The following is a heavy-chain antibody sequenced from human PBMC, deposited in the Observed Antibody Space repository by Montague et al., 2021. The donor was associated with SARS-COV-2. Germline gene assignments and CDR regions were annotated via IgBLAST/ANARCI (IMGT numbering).Heavy chain of an antibody. CDR1: GGSFSDYY. D-gene: IGHD3-16*02. J-gene: IGHJ4*02. CDR3: ARGVRKISLGYFDS. Sequence: SETLSLTCAVYGGSFSDYYWTWIRQAPGKGLEWIGEVDHRGSSSYNPSLQRRLSISVHTSKNQFSLKLSSVAAADSAVYYCARGVRKISLGYFDSWGQGTLVTVSS. CDR2: VDHRGSS. V-gene: IGHV4-34*01.